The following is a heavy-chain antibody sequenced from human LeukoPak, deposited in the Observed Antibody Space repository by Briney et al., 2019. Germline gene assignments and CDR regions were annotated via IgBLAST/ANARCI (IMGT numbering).Heavy chain of an antibody. V-gene: IGHV4-34*01. Sequence: PSETLSLTCAVYGGSFSGYYWSWIRQPPGKGLEWIGEINHSGSTNYNPSLKSRVTISVDTSKNQFSLKLSSVTAADTAVYYCARGEGAAAGTAPSLDYWGQGTLVTVSS. CDR2: INHSGST. J-gene: IGHJ4*02. D-gene: IGHD6-13*01. CDR1: GGSFSGYY. CDR3: ARGEGAAAGTAPSLDY.